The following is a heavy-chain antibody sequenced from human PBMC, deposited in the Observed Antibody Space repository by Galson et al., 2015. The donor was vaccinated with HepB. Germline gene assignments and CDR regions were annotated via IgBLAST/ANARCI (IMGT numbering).Heavy chain of an antibody. J-gene: IGHJ6*02. CDR3: ANRIEYSSSSVSGPRRKNDYYYYGMDV. Sequence: SVKVSCKASGGTFSSYAISWVRQAPGQGLEWMGGIIPIFGTANYAQKFQGRVTITADESTSTAYMELSSLRSEDTAVYYCANRIEYSSSSVSGPRRKNDYYYYGMDVWGQGTTVTVSS. D-gene: IGHD6-6*01. V-gene: IGHV1-69*13. CDR2: IIPIFGTA. CDR1: GGTFSSYA.